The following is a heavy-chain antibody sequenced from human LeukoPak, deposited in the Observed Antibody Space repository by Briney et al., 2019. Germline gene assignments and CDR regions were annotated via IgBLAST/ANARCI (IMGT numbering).Heavy chain of an antibody. CDR3: ARVGEGYSYGYPFDY. D-gene: IGHD5-18*01. V-gene: IGHV1-46*01. CDR2: INPSGGST. J-gene: IGHJ4*02. CDR1: GYSFVFFG. Sequence: ASVKVSCKASGYSFVFFGVSWVRQAPGQGLEWMGIINPSGGSTSYAQKFQGRVTMTRDTSTSTVYMELSSLRSEDTAVYYCARVGEGYSYGYPFDYWGQGTLVTVSS.